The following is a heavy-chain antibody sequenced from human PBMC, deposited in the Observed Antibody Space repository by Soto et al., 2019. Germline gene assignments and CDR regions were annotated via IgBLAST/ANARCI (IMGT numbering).Heavy chain of an antibody. V-gene: IGHV1-2*02. CDR2: INPNTSDT. CDR1: GFTFTAYY. Sequence: QVQLVQSGAEVKKPGASVKVSCKASGFTFTAYYIHWVRQAPGQGLEWMGWINPNTSDTYYAQKFQGRVTMTRDTSISTAYMELNGLRSDDAAVYFCARDRPPDYWGQGTLVTVS. CDR3: ARDRPPDY. J-gene: IGHJ4*02.